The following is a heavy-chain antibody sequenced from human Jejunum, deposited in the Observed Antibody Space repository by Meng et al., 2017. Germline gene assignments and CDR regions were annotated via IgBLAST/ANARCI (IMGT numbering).Heavy chain of an antibody. Sequence: VALQESGPGLLRPSETLSLICAVSGGSVSSSGYQWGWIRQPPGKGLEWIGYASTNYNPSLKSRVTISVDTSKNQFSLKLTSVTAADTAVYYCTRDHWGSLDYWGQGVLVTVSS. CDR2: AST. J-gene: IGHJ4*02. CDR1: GGSVSSSGYQ. CDR3: TRDHWGSLDY. V-gene: IGHV4-61*08. D-gene: IGHD7-27*01.